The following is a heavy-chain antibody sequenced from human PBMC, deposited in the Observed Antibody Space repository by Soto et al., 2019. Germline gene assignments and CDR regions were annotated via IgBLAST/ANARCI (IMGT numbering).Heavy chain of an antibody. V-gene: IGHV1-8*01. CDR2: MNPNSANT. CDR1: GYTFTSCD. Sequence: QVQLVQSGAEVKKPGASVKVSCKASGYTFTSCDINWVRQATGQGLEWMGWMNPNSANTDYAQKFQGRGTMTRNTSISTAYMELSSLRSEDTAMYYCARDQANYGMDVWGQGTTVTVSS. J-gene: IGHJ6*02. CDR3: ARDQANYGMDV.